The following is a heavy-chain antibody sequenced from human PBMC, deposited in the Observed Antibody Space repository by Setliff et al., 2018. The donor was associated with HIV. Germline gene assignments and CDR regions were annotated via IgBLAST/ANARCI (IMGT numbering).Heavy chain of an antibody. CDR3: ARHICGTTACYAVDV. CDR2: IYSTGST. J-gene: IGHJ3*01. V-gene: IGHV4-59*11. D-gene: IGHD2-2*01. CDR1: GASITSHY. Sequence: SETLSLTCTVSGASITSHYWSWIRQSPGRELEWIGYIYSTGSTNYNPSLQSRVSISMDASKNQVSLTLSSVTPADTAVYYCARHICGTTACYAVDVWGPGTMVTVSS.